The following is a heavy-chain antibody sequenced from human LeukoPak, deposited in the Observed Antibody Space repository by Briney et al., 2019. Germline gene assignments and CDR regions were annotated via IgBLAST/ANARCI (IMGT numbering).Heavy chain of an antibody. CDR2: ISNSGST. J-gene: IGHJ6*03. D-gene: IGHD3-22*01. CDR1: GASISDHF. Sequence: SETLSLTCTVSGASISDHFWTWIRQPPGKTLEWIGYISNSGSTNLSPSLKSRVTLAVDTSKNEFSLRLTSATAADTAVYFCANYVMYSSVGGSFSYMDVGGKGPTAAVPS. CDR3: ANYVMYSSVGGSFSYMDV. V-gene: IGHV4-59*11.